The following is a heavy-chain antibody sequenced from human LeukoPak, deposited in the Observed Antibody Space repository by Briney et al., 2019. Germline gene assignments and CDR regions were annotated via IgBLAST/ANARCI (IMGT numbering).Heavy chain of an antibody. Sequence: PSETLSLTCTVSGGSISSYYWSWIRQPPGKGLEWIGYIYTSGSTNYNPSLKSRVTISVDTSKNQFSLKLSSVTAADTAVYYCARRERIAAVGTGYYYYYMDVWGKGTTVTVSS. D-gene: IGHD6-13*01. CDR2: IYTSGST. CDR1: GGSISSYY. J-gene: IGHJ6*03. V-gene: IGHV4-4*09. CDR3: ARRERIAAVGTGYYYYYMDV.